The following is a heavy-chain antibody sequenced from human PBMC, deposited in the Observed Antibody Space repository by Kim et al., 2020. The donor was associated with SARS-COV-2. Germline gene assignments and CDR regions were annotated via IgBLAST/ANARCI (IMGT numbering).Heavy chain of an antibody. J-gene: IGHJ3*02. V-gene: IGHV3-15*01. Sequence: GGSLRLSCAASGFTFSNAWMSWVRQAPGKGLEWVGRIKSKTDGGTTDYAAPVKGRFTISRDDSKNTLYLQMNSLKTEDTAVYYCTHNPVTRLRLLYLRSGAFDIWGQGTMVTVSS. CDR2: IKSKTDGGTT. CDR1: GFTFSNAW. D-gene: IGHD5-12*01. CDR3: THNPVTRLRLLYLRSGAFDI.